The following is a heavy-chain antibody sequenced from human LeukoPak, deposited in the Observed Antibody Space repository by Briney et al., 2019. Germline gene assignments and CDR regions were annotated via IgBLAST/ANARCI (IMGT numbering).Heavy chain of an antibody. CDR2: ISAYNGNT. D-gene: IGHD3-3*01. Sequence: RASVKVSCKASGYTFTSYGISWVRQAPGQGLEWMGWISAYNGNTNYAQKLQGRVTMTTDTSTSTAYMELRSLRSDDTAVYYCARDSRFLEWLLPDFDYWGQGTLVTVSS. CDR1: GYTFTSYG. CDR3: ARDSRFLEWLLPDFDY. V-gene: IGHV1-18*01. J-gene: IGHJ4*02.